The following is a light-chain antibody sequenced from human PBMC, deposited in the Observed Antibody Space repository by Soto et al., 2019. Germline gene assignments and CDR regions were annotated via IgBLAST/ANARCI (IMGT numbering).Light chain of an antibody. V-gene: IGKV1-39*01. CDR2: VAS. CDR1: ETISKY. J-gene: IGKJ1*01. CDR3: QQSYTSPWT. Sequence: DIPMTQSPSSLSASKGDRVTITCRASETISKYLSWYQQKPGEAPNLLVYVASTLQSGVPSRFSGSGSGTVFTLTINSLQPEDFATYYCQQSYTSPWTFGQGTKVDIK.